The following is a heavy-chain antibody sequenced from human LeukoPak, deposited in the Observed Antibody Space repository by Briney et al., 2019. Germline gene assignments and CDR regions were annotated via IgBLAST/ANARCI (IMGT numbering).Heavy chain of an antibody. CDR2: INAGNGNT. V-gene: IGHV1-3*01. CDR3: ARDPWRFGELSIDY. CDR1: GYTFTSYA. Sequence: ASVKVSCKASGYTFTSYAMHWVRQAPGQKLEWMGWINAGNGNTKYSQKFQGRVTITRDTSASTAYMELSSLRSEDTAVYYCARDPWRFGELSIDYWGQGTLVTVSS. J-gene: IGHJ4*02. D-gene: IGHD3-10*01.